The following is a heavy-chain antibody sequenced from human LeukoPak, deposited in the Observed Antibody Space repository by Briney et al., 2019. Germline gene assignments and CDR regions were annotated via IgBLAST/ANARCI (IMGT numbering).Heavy chain of an antibody. Sequence: SETLSLTCTVSGGSISSYYWSWIRQPPGKGLEWIGYIYHSGSTYYNPSLKSRVTISVDRSKNQFSLKLSSVTAADTAVYYCARERNWNYAGGFDYWGQGTLVTVSS. CDR2: IYHSGST. CDR1: GGSISSYY. V-gene: IGHV4-59*12. D-gene: IGHD1-7*01. J-gene: IGHJ4*02. CDR3: ARERNWNYAGGFDY.